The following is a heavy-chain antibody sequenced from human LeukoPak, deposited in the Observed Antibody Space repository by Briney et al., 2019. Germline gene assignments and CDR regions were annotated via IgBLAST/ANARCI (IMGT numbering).Heavy chain of an antibody. V-gene: IGHV3-23*01. J-gene: IGHJ4*02. CDR2: ISGSGGST. Sequence: PGGSLRLSCAASGFTFSSYAMSWVRQAPGKGLERVSAISGSGGSTHYTDSVKGRFTISRDNSKNTLYLQMNSLRAEDTAVYYCAKTSGVVVVPAALLHHYWGQGTLVTVSS. CDR1: GFTFSSYA. CDR3: AKTSGVVVVPAALLHHY. D-gene: IGHD2-2*01.